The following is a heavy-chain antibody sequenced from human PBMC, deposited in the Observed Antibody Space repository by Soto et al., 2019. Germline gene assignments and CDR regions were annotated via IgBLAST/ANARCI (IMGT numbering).Heavy chain of an antibody. CDR1: GYTFTGYY. CDR2: INPNSGGT. V-gene: IGHV1-2*04. J-gene: IGHJ4*02. Sequence: QVQLVQSGAEVKKPGASVKVSCKASGYTFTGYYMHWVRQAPGQGLEWMGWINPNSGGTNYAQKFQGWVTMTRDTSIRTAYKELSRLRSDDTAVNYCARALIRNCSGSSCDRDLNDFDYWGQGTLVTVSA. D-gene: IGHD2-15*01. CDR3: ARALIRNCSGSSCDRDLNDFDY.